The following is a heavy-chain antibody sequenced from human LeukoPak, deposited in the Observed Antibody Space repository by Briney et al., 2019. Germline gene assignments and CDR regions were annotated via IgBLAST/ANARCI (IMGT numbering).Heavy chain of an antibody. D-gene: IGHD3-10*01. J-gene: IGHJ1*01. CDR3: ARDEVRFPRVFQH. CDR1: GGLISSDY. Sequence: SETLSLTCTVSGGLISSDYWSWIRQPPGKGLEWIGNIYYSGSTNYNPSLKSRVTISLDTSKDQFSLKLSSVTAADTAVYYCARDEVRFPRVFQHWGQGTLVTVSS. CDR2: IYYSGST. V-gene: IGHV4-59*01.